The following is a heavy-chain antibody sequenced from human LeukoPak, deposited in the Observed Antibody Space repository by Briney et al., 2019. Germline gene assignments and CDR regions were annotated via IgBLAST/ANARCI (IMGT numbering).Heavy chain of an antibody. J-gene: IGHJ3*02. V-gene: IGHV4-30-4*01. CDR3: ARDVVYLLRAAFDI. CDR1: GGSISSADYY. D-gene: IGHD2-21*01. Sequence: SSETLSLTCTVSGGSISSADYYWSWIRQPPGKGLEWIGSIYYSGSTYYNPSLKSRVTISVDTSKNQFSLKLSSVTAADTAVYYCARDVVYLLRAAFDIWGQGTMVTVSS. CDR2: IYYSGST.